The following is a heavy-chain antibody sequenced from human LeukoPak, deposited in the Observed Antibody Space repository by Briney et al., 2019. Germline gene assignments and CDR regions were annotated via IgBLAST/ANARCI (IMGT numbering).Heavy chain of an antibody. CDR3: ARDREGYSYGYYYYYGMDV. CDR1: GGSISSYY. Sequence: PSETLSLTCTVSGGSISSYYWSWIRQPPGKGLEWIGYIYYSGSTNYNPSLKSRVTISVDTSKNQFSLELSSVTAADTAVYYCARDREGYSYGYYYYYGMDVWGQGTTVTVSS. D-gene: IGHD5-18*01. V-gene: IGHV4-59*01. CDR2: IYYSGST. J-gene: IGHJ6*02.